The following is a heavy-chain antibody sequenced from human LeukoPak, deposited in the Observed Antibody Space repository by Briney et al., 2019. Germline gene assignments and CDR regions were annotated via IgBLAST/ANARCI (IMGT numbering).Heavy chain of an antibody. Sequence: KASETLSLTCAVSGYSTSSSNWWGWIRQPPGKGLEWIGYIYYSGSTYYNPSLKSRVTMSVDTSKNQFSLKLSSVTAVDTAVYYCARGYDFFDPWGQGTLVTVSS. CDR2: IYYSGST. J-gene: IGHJ5*02. V-gene: IGHV4-28*01. D-gene: IGHD3-3*01. CDR3: ARGYDFFDP. CDR1: GYSTSSSNW.